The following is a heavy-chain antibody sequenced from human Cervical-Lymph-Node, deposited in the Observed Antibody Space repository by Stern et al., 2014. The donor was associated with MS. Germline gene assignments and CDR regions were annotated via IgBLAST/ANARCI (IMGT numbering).Heavy chain of an antibody. CDR1: GGSISSGGYY. Sequence: QLQLQESGPGLVKPSQTLSLTCTVSGGSISSGGYYWSWIRQHPGKGLAWIGYIYYTGSTDYNPSLKSRVAISVDTSKKQFSLKLSSVTAADTAVYYCARGVVPAAGSNYYFDYWGQGTPVTVSS. D-gene: IGHD2-2*01. CDR3: ARGVVPAAGSNYYFDY. J-gene: IGHJ4*02. V-gene: IGHV4-31*03. CDR2: IYYTGST.